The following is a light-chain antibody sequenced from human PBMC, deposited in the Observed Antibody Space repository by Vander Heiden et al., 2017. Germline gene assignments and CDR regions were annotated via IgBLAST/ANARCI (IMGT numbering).Light chain of an antibody. CDR1: SSNIGAGYD. CDR3: ESDYCCLTSDSFGRCSV. V-gene: IGLV1-40*01. J-gene: IGLJ2*01. CDR2: GNI. Sequence: QSVLTQPPSVSGAPGQRVTIPCTGSSSNIGAGYDVHWYQQLPGTAPKLLIYGNIILSSGVPDRFSGSKSGSSASLAITATQGETEADYYCESDYCCLTSDSFGRCSVFGGGTKLTVL.